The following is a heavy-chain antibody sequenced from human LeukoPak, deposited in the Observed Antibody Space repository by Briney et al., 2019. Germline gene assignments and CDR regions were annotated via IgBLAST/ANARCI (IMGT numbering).Heavy chain of an antibody. Sequence: SETLSLTCTVSGGSISSYYWGWIRQPPGKGLDWIGYIYYNGNTNYNPSLKSRVNISVDRSKNQFSLKLSSVTAADTAVYYCARYDCSGGSCYSFGAFDIWGRGTMVTVSS. D-gene: IGHD2-15*01. CDR3: ARYDCSGGSCYSFGAFDI. CDR2: IYYNGNT. J-gene: IGHJ3*02. CDR1: GGSISSYY. V-gene: IGHV4-59*08.